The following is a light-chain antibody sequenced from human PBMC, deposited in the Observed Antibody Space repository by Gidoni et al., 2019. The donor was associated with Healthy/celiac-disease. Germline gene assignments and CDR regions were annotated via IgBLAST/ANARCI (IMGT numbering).Light chain of an antibody. CDR1: SSDVGGYNY. J-gene: IGLJ2*01. Sequence: GTSSDVGGYNYVSWYQQHPGKAPKLMIYDVSNRPSGVSNRFSGSKSGNTASLTISGLQAEDEADYYCSSYTSSSTVFGGGTKLTVL. CDR2: DVS. CDR3: SSYTSSSTV. V-gene: IGLV2-14*04.